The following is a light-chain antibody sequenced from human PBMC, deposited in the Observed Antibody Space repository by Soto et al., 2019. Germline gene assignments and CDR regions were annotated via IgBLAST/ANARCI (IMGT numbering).Light chain of an antibody. CDR3: KSYDRSLSGYV. V-gene: IGLV1-40*01. CDR2: GNT. CDR1: NSSIGAGYD. J-gene: IGLJ1*01. Sequence: QCALTQPPSVSGAPGQRFTISCTGTNSSIGAGYDVHWYQHLPGAAPKVLMYGNTNRPSGVPDRFSGSKYGTAASLAITGLQAEDEADYYCKSYDRSLSGYVFGTGTKVTVL.